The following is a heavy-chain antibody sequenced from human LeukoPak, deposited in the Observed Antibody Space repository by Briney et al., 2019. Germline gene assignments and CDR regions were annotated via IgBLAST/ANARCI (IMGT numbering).Heavy chain of an antibody. J-gene: IGHJ6*02. CDR2: INHSGST. D-gene: IGHD2-2*01. Sequence: TSETLSLTCAVYGGSFSGYYWSWIRQPPGKGLEWIGEINHSGSTNYNPSLKSRVTISVDTSKNQFSLKLSSVTAADTAVYYCARGYCSSTSCRYYYYYYGMDVWGQGTTVTVSS. V-gene: IGHV4-34*01. CDR3: ARGYCSSTSCRYYYYYYGMDV. CDR1: GGSFSGYY.